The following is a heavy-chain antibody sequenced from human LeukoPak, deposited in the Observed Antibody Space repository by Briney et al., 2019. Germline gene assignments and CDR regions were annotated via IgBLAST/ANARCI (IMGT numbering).Heavy chain of an antibody. D-gene: IGHD5-18*01. Sequence: GGSLRLSCAASGFTFSSYWMSWVRQAPGKGLEWVANIRQDGSEKYYVGSVKGRFTISRDNAKNSLYLQMNSLRAEDTAVYYCARSRVQLWFAAFDIWGQGTMVTVSS. CDR3: ARSRVQLWFAAFDI. CDR2: IRQDGSEK. J-gene: IGHJ3*02. CDR1: GFTFSSYW. V-gene: IGHV3-7*01.